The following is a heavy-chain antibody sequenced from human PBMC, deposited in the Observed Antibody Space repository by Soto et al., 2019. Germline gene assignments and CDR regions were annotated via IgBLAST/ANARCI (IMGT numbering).Heavy chain of an antibody. J-gene: IGHJ5*02. CDR3: ARDMDCISTRFSINWFDP. D-gene: IGHD2-2*01. Sequence: QVQLVQSGAEVKKPGASVKVSCKASGYTFTSYGISWVRQAPGQGLEWMGWISAYNGNTNYAQKLQGRVTMTIDTSTSTAYMELRSLRSDDTAVYYCARDMDCISTRFSINWFDPWGQGTLVTVSS. CDR1: GYTFTSYG. V-gene: IGHV1-18*01. CDR2: ISAYNGNT.